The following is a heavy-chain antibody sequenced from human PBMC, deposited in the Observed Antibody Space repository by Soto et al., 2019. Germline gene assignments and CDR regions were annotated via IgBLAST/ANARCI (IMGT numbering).Heavy chain of an antibody. D-gene: IGHD6-13*01. CDR3: ARGIFAADPWYY. Sequence: KPSETLSLTCAVSGGSFSDNYWSWIRQPPGKGLEWIGEINHSGSTNYNPSLKSRVTISVDTSKNQFSLKLNSVTAADTAVYYCARGIFAADPWYYWGQGTLVTVSS. V-gene: IGHV4-34*01. CDR1: GGSFSDNY. CDR2: INHSGST. J-gene: IGHJ4*02.